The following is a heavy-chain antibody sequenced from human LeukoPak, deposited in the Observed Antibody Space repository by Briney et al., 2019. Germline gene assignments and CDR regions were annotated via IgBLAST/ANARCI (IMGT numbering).Heavy chain of an antibody. CDR3: AGGDDYGDYKYDY. CDR2: IYSGGST. V-gene: IGHV3-66*01. D-gene: IGHD4-17*01. J-gene: IGHJ4*02. CDR1: GFTVSSNY. Sequence: QTGGSLRLSCAASGFTVSSNYMSWVRQAPGKGLEWVSVIYSGGSTYYADSVKGRFTISRDNSKNTLYLQMNSLRAEDTAVYYCAGGDDYGDYKYDYWGQGTLVTVSS.